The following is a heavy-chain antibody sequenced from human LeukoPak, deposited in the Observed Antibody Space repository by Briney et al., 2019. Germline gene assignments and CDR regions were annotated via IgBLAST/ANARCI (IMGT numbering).Heavy chain of an antibody. CDR3: ARGVWDTTNWFFDY. CDR2: ISSSSSTI. V-gene: IGHV3-48*02. J-gene: IGHJ4*02. CDR1: GFTLSRYS. Sequence: GGSLRLSCAASGFTLSRYSMNWVRQAPGKGLEWISYISSSSSTIYYADSVKGRFTISRDNAKNSLSLQMNSLRDEDTAVYYCARGVWDTTNWFFDYWGQGTLVTVSS. D-gene: IGHD1-1*01.